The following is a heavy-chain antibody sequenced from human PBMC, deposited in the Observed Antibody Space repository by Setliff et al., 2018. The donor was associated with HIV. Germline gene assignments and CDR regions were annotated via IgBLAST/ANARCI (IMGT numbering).Heavy chain of an antibody. CDR2: VTDDGSA. J-gene: IGHJ5*02. V-gene: IGHV4-34*01. D-gene: IGHD3-22*01. CDR3: ARRAYTYYYDSSGYSNWFDP. Sequence: SETLSLTCAVYGGSLTNYYWSWFRQSPGKGLEWIGEVTDDGSANYNPSLKSRVTISLVTSKAQFSLKLSSVTAADTAVYYCARRAYTYYYDSSGYSNWFDPWGQGTLVTVSS. CDR1: GGSLTNYY.